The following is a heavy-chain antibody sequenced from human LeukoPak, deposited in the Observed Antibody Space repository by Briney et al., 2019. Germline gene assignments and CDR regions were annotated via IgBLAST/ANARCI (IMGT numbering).Heavy chain of an antibody. D-gene: IGHD3-9*01. J-gene: IGHJ5*02. CDR2: IIPIFGTA. CDR1: GGTFSSYA. Sequence: SVKVSCKASGGTFSSYAISWVRQAPGQGLEWMGGIIPIFGTANYAQKFQGRVTITADESTSTAYMELSSLRSEDTAVYYCARDGIYDILTENWFDPWGQGTLVTVSS. CDR3: ARDGIYDILTENWFDP. V-gene: IGHV1-69*13.